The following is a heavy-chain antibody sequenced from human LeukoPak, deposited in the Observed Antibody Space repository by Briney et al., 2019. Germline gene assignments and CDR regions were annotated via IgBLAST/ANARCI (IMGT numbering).Heavy chain of an antibody. CDR1: GFTFSSYE. Sequence: GGTLRLSCAASGFTFSSYEMNWVRQDPGKGLEWVSYISSSGSTIYYADSVKGRFTISRDNAKNSLYLQMNSLRAEDTAVYYCARDDILTGYPTPFDYWGQGTLVTVSS. CDR2: ISSSGSTI. CDR3: ARDDILTGYPTPFDY. J-gene: IGHJ4*02. V-gene: IGHV3-48*03. D-gene: IGHD3-9*01.